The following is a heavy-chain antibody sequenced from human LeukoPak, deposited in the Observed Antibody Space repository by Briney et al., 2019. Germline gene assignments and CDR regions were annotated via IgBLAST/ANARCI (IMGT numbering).Heavy chain of an antibody. V-gene: IGHV3-7*03. CDR3: TGNYYGSGSYADFDY. Sequence: GGSLRLSCAASGFTFSSYWMSWVRQAPGKGLEWVANIKQDGSEKYYVDSVKGRFTISRDNSKNTLYLQMDSLKTEDTAVYYCTGNYYGSGSYADFDYWGQGTLVTVSS. J-gene: IGHJ4*02. D-gene: IGHD3-10*01. CDR1: GFTFSSYW. CDR2: IKQDGSEK.